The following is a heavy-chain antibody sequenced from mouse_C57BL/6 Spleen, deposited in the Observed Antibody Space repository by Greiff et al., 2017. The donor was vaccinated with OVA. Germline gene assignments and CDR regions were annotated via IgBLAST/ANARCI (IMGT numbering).Heavy chain of an antibody. CDR2: INPYNGGT. CDR1: GYTFTDYY. J-gene: IGHJ4*01. CDR3: AREAVVAKDAMDY. D-gene: IGHD1-1*01. Sequence: VQLQQSGPVLVKPGASVKMSCKASGYTFTDYYMNWVKQSPGKSLEWIGVINPYNGGTSYNQKFKGKATLTVDKSSSTAYMELNSLTSEDSAVYYCAREAVVAKDAMDYWGQGTSVTVSS. V-gene: IGHV1-19*01.